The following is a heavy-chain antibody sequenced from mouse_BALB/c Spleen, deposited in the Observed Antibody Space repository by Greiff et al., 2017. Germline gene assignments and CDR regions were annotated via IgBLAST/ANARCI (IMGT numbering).Heavy chain of an antibody. V-gene: IGHV1-14*01. CDR2: INPYNDGT. Sequence: VHVKQSGPELVKPGASVKMSCKASGYTFTSYVMHWVKQKPGQGLEWIGYINPYNDGTKYNEKFKGKATLTSDKSSSTAYMELSSLTSEDSAVYYCAREGELGWFAYWGQGTLVTVSA. J-gene: IGHJ3*01. CDR3: AREGELGWFAY. CDR1: GYTFTSYV. D-gene: IGHD4-1*01.